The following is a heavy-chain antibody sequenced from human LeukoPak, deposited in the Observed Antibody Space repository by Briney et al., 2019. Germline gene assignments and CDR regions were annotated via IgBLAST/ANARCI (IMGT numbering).Heavy chain of an antibody. D-gene: IGHD4-17*01. Sequence: PGGSLRHSCAASGFTFSSYSMNWVRQAPGKGLEWVSSISSSSSYIYYADSVKGRFTISRDNAKNSLYLQMNSLRAEDTAVYYCAREPDYGDYYDAFDIWGQGTMVTVSS. V-gene: IGHV3-21*01. CDR1: GFTFSSYS. CDR3: AREPDYGDYYDAFDI. J-gene: IGHJ3*02. CDR2: ISSSSSYI.